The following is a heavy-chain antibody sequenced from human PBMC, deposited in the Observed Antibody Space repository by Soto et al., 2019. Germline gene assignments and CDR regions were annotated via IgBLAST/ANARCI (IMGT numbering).Heavy chain of an antibody. CDR1: GATFTTYA. CDR3: AKASGRSWYNWFDP. V-gene: IGHV1-69*01. Sequence: QVQLVQSGAEVKKPGSSVKVSCKASGATFTTYASAWWRQPPGQGLESMGGIVPLFGTTNYAHKFRGRVTVTADESTSTVYMEMSSLRSEDTAVYYCAKASGRSWYNWFDPWGQGTLVTVST. D-gene: IGHD6-13*01. CDR2: IVPLFGTT. J-gene: IGHJ5*02.